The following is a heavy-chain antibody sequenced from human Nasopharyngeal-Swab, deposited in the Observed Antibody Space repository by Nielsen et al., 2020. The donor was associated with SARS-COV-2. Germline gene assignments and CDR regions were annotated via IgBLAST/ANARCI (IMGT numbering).Heavy chain of an antibody. J-gene: IGHJ4*02. D-gene: IGHD6-19*01. CDR3: ARDPLAVAGIGEVVDY. CDR2: IGTAGDT. CDR1: GFTFSSYD. Sequence: GGSLRLSCAASGFTFSSYDMHWVRQATGKGLEWVSAIGTAGDTYYPGSVKGRFTISRENAKNSLYLQMNSLRAEDTAVYYCARDPLAVAGIGEVVDYWGQGTLVTVSS. V-gene: IGHV3-13*01.